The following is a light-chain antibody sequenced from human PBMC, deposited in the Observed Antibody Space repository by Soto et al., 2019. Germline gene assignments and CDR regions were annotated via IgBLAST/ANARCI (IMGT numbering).Light chain of an antibody. J-gene: IGLJ1*01. CDR1: SSDVGTYNY. V-gene: IGLV2-14*01. CDR2: EVS. CDR3: SSYTSSSTYV. Sequence: QSLLTQPASVSGSPGQSITISCTGTSSDVGTYNYVSWYQLHPGKAPKLMVYEVSNRPSGVSNRFSGSKSGNTASLTISGLQAEDEAEYHCSSYTSSSTYVVGTGTKVTVL.